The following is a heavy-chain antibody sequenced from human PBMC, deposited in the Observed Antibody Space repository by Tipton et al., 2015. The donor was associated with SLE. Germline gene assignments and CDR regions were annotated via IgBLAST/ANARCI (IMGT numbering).Heavy chain of an antibody. V-gene: IGHV4-61*02. CDR2: VYGSGIT. CDR3: AREDRRGKYSLGYFDY. Sequence: TLSLTCTVSGASMNSGSYYWSWIRQPAGKGLEWIGRVYGSGITNYNPSLKSRVTISVDTSKNQLSLDLTSVTAADTALYFCAREDRRGKYSLGYFDYWGQGALVTVSS. J-gene: IGHJ4*02. CDR1: GASMNSGSYY. D-gene: IGHD2/OR15-2a*01.